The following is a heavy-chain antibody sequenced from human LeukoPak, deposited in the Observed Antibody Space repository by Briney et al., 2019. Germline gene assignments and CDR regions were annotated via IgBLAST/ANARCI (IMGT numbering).Heavy chain of an antibody. CDR3: ARGLRGAAAGMRGNQNWFDP. J-gene: IGHJ5*02. Sequence: SETLSLTCAVSGGSISSGGYSWSWIRQPPGKGLEWIGYIYHSGSTYYNPSLKSRVTISVDRSRNQFSLKLSSVTAADTAVYCCARGLRGAAAGMRGNQNWFDPWGQGTLVTVSS. D-gene: IGHD6-13*01. V-gene: IGHV4-30-2*01. CDR1: GGSISSGGYS. CDR2: IYHSGST.